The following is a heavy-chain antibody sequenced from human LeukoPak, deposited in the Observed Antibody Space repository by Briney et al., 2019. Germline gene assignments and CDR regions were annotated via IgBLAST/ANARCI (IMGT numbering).Heavy chain of an antibody. CDR2: ISGSGDRT. D-gene: IGHD1-26*01. J-gene: IGHJ1*01. V-gene: IGHV3-23*01. CDR1: GFTFSSYA. Sequence: PGGSLRLSCAASGFTFSSYAMSWVRQAPGKGLEWVSAISGSGDRTYYTDSVKGRSTISRDNSKNTVYLQMNSPRVEDTAVYYCANGEWELIVYFHQWGQGTLVTVSS. CDR3: ANGEWELIVYFHQ.